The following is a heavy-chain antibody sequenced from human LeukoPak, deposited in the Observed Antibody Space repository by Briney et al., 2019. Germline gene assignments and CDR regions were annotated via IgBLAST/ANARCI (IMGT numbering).Heavy chain of an antibody. CDR1: GGSISSYY. D-gene: IGHD6-13*01. Sequence: SETLSLTCTVSGGSISSYYWSWIRQPPGKGLEWIGYIYYSGSTNYNPSLKSRVTISVDTSKNQFSLRLSSVTAADTAVYYCARSGRAAAFRDAFDIWGQGTMVTVSS. J-gene: IGHJ3*02. V-gene: IGHV4-59*01. CDR2: IYYSGST. CDR3: ARSGRAAAFRDAFDI.